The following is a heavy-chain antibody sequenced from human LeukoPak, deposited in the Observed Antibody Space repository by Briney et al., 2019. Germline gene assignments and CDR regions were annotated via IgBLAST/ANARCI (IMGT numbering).Heavy chain of an antibody. D-gene: IGHD5-12*01. V-gene: IGHV3-53*01. Sequence: PGGSLGLSCAASGFSVNSNFMIWVRQAPGKGLEWVSVIYRGGNTYYADSVKGRFTISRDNSKNTLYLQMNSLRAEDTAVYYCARGYSGYEYFDYWGQGTLVTVSS. CDR2: IYRGGNT. CDR3: ARGYSGYEYFDY. CDR1: GFSVNSNF. J-gene: IGHJ4*02.